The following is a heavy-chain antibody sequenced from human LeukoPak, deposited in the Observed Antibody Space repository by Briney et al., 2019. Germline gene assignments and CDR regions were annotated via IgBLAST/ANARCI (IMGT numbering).Heavy chain of an antibody. CDR2: INSDGSST. D-gene: IGHD5-18*01. J-gene: IGHJ4*02. CDR3: ARDRRTYSYGFGSVYY. Sequence: GGSLRLSCAASGFTFSSYWMHWVRQAPGKGLVWVSRINSDGSSTSYADSVKGRFTISRDNAKNTLYLQMNSLRAEDTAVYYCARDRRTYSYGFGSVYYWGQGTLVTVSP. CDR1: GFTFSSYW. V-gene: IGHV3-74*01.